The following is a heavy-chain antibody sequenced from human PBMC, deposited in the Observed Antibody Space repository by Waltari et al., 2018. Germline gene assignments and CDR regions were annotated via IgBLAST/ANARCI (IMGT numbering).Heavy chain of an antibody. D-gene: IGHD3-22*01. CDR1: GDSVSSNSAA. J-gene: IGHJ6*02. CDR2: TYYRSKWDN. Sequence: QVQLQQSGPGLVKPSQTLSLTCAISGDSVSSNSAAWNWIRQSPSRGLEWLGRTYYRSKWDNDYAVSVKSRITINPDTSKNQFSLQLNSVTPEDTAVYYCARGYDSSRGYYYYGMDVWGQGTTVTVSS. CDR3: ARGYDSSRGYYYYGMDV. V-gene: IGHV6-1*01.